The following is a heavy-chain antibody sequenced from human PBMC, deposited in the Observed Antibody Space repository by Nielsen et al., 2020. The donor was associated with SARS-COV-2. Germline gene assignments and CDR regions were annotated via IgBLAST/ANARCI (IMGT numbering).Heavy chain of an antibody. CDR2: INWNGGST. Sequence: GESLKISCAASGFTFDDYGMSWVRQAPGKGLEWVSGINWNGGSTGYADSVKGRFTISRDNAKNSLYLQMNSLRAEDTAVYYCARGSWYCSSTSCLFDYWGQGTLVTVSS. D-gene: IGHD2-2*01. CDR1: GFTFDDYG. CDR3: ARGSWYCSSTSCLFDY. V-gene: IGHV3-20*04. J-gene: IGHJ4*02.